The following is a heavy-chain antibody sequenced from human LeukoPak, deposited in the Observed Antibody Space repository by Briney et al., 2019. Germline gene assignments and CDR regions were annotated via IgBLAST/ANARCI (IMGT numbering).Heavy chain of an antibody. CDR3: ARADSSAYRWFDP. D-gene: IGHD3-22*01. CDR1: GVSISSSNSY. Sequence: PSETLSLTCAVSGVSISSSNSYWGWIRQPPGKGLEWIGSIYYSGNTYYNASLKSRVTISVDTSKNQFSLKVTSVTAADTAVYYCARADSSAYRWFDPWGQGTLVTVSS. J-gene: IGHJ5*02. V-gene: IGHV4-39*01. CDR2: IYYSGNT.